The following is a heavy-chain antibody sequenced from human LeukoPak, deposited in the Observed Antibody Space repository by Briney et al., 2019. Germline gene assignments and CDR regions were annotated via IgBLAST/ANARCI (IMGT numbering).Heavy chain of an antibody. V-gene: IGHV6-1*01. D-gene: IGHD5/OR15-5a*01. Sequence: SQTLSLTCAISGDSVSSNSAAWNWIRQSPSRGLEWLGRTYYRSKWYNDYAVSVKSRITINPDTSKNQFSLQLNPVTPEDTAVYYCARDLTSTVTNYYYGMDVWGQGTTVTVSS. J-gene: IGHJ6*02. CDR1: GDSVSSNSAA. CDR3: ARDLTSTVTNYYYGMDV. CDR2: TYYRSKWYN.